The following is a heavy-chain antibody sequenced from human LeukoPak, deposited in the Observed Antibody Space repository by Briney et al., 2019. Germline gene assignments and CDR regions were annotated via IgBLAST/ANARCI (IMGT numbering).Heavy chain of an antibody. V-gene: IGHV3-23*01. Sequence: GGSLRLSCAASGFTFSSYAMSWVRQAPGKGLEGVSAISGSGGSTYYADSVKGRFTISRDNSKNTLYLQMNSLRAEDTAVYYCAKSLRVVPAAIRGNWFDPWGQGTLVTVSS. J-gene: IGHJ5*02. D-gene: IGHD2-2*01. CDR3: AKSLRVVPAAIRGNWFDP. CDR1: GFTFSSYA. CDR2: ISGSGGST.